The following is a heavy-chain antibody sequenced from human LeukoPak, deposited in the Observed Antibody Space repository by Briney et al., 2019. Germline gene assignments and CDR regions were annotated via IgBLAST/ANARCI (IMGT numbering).Heavy chain of an antibody. CDR2: IYTSGST. V-gene: IGHV4-61*02. Sequence: SETLSLTCTVSGGSISSGSYYWSWIRQPAGKGLEWIGRIYTSGSTNYNPSLKSRVTISVDTSKNQFSLKLSSVTAADTAVYYCARAVGEQPKHFDYWGQGTLVTVSS. CDR1: GGSISSGSYY. D-gene: IGHD6-13*01. J-gene: IGHJ4*02. CDR3: ARAVGEQPKHFDY.